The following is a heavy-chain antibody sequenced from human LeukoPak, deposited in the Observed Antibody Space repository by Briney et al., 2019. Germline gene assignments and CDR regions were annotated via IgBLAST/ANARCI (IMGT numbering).Heavy chain of an antibody. D-gene: IGHD4-17*01. CDR2: ISGSGGTI. Sequence: PGGSLRLSCAASGFTFSSYAMSWVRQAPGKGLEWFSVISGSGGTIYYADSVKGRFTISRDNSKNTLYLQMNSLRAEDTAVYYCAKGLSDYVRYHSPIVWGQGTLLTVSS. CDR1: GFTFSSYA. V-gene: IGHV3-23*01. J-gene: IGHJ4*02. CDR3: AKGLSDYVRYHSPIV.